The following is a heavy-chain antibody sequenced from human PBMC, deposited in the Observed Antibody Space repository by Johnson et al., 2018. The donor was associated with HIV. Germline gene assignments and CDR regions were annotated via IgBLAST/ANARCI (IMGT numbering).Heavy chain of an antibody. CDR2: IKEDGSEE. J-gene: IGHJ3*02. CDR1: GFIFSNYW. CDR3: ARDGVYSSPWDAFDI. V-gene: IGHV3-7*05. Sequence: VQLVESGGGSVQPGGFLRLSCAASGFIFSNYWMSWVRQAPGKGLEWVANIKEDGSEEYYVDSMEGRFTISRDNAKNSLYLQMDNLRVEDTAMYYCARDGVYSSPWDAFDIWGQGTMVTVSS. D-gene: IGHD6-19*01.